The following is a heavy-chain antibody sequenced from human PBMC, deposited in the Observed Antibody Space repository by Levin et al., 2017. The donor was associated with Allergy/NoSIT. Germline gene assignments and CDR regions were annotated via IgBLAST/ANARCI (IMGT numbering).Heavy chain of an antibody. CDR3: ARGAAMATIEYFDY. CDR1: GGNFSSYG. Sequence: SVKVSCKTSGGNFSSYGLSWVRQAPGQGLEWMGGLIPIFGKPNYAQKFQDRFTITADKSTNTTYMELRSLTSEDTAVYFCARGAAMATIEYFDYWGQGSLVTVSS. V-gene: IGHV1-69*06. D-gene: IGHD5-24*01. J-gene: IGHJ4*02. CDR2: LIPIFGKP.